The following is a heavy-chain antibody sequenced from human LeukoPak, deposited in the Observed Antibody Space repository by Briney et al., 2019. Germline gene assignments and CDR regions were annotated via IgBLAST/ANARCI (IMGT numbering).Heavy chain of an antibody. J-gene: IGHJ4*02. Sequence: SGTLSLTCTVSGGSISSYYWSWIRQPPGKGLEWIGYIYYSGSTNHDPSLKSRVTISLDTSKNQFSLKLTSVTAADTAVYYCARGWAYFDYWGQGALVTVSS. CDR1: GGSISSYY. CDR2: IYYSGST. V-gene: IGHV4-59*01. D-gene: IGHD1-26*01. CDR3: ARGWAYFDY.